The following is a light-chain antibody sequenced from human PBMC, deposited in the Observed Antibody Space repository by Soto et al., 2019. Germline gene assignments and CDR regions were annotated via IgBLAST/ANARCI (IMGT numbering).Light chain of an antibody. V-gene: IGKV1-8*01. J-gene: IGKJ4*01. Sequence: AIRMTQSPSSLSSSTGDRVTITCRASQGISSYLAWYQQKPGKAPKLLIYDASTLHSGVPSRFSGSGSGTDFTLTISCLESEDFAIYYCQQYYGYPLTFGGGTKVEIK. CDR1: QGISSY. CDR2: DAS. CDR3: QQYYGYPLT.